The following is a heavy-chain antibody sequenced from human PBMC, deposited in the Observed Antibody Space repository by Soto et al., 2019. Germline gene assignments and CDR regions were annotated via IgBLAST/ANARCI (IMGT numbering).Heavy chain of an antibody. Sequence: PGGSLRLSCAASGFTFSSYWMSWVRQAPGKGLEWVANIKQDGSEKYYVDSVKGRFTISRDNAKNSLYLQMNSLRAEDTAVYYCARDKGYDFWSGHYAHFDYWGQGTLVTVSS. J-gene: IGHJ4*02. V-gene: IGHV3-7*01. CDR3: ARDKGYDFWSGHYAHFDY. CDR2: IKQDGSEK. CDR1: GFTFSSYW. D-gene: IGHD3-3*01.